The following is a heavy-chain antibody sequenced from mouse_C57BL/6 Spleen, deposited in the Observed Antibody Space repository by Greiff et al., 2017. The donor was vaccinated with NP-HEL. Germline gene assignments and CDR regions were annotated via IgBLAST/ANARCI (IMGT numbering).Heavy chain of an antibody. D-gene: IGHD1-1*01. CDR1: GYTFTSYW. Sequence: QVQLKQPGAELVRPGTSVKLSCKASGYTFTSYWMHWVKQRPGQGLEWIGVIDPSDSYTNYNQKFKGKATLTVDTSSSTAYMQLSSLTSEDSAVYYCARGVLRSYAMDYWGQGTSVTVAS. J-gene: IGHJ4*01. CDR2: IDPSDSYT. V-gene: IGHV1-59*01. CDR3: ARGVLRSYAMDY.